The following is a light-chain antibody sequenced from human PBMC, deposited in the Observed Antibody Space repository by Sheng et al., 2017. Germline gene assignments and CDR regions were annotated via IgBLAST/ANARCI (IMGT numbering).Light chain of an antibody. J-gene: IGKJ1*01. V-gene: IGKV3D-15*01. Sequence: EIVLTQSPGTLSLSPGERATLSCRASQSVYNNYLAWYQQKPGQAPRLLIYGVSSRATGIPDRFSGSGSGTEFTLSISSLQSGDVAVYYCQQYNNRPPWTFGQGTKVEIK. CDR1: QSVYNN. CDR3: QQYNNRPPWT. CDR2: GVS.